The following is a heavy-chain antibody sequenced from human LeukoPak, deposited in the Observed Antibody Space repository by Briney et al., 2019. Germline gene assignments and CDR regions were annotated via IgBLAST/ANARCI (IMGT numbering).Heavy chain of an antibody. J-gene: IGHJ5*02. CDR1: GYTFTSYG. D-gene: IGHD3-10*01. CDR2: ISAYNGNT. V-gene: IGHV1-18*01. Sequence: GASVTVSCKASGYTFTSYGISWVRQAPGQGLEWMGWISAYNGNTNYAQKLQGRVTMTTDTSTSTAYMELRSLRSDDTAVYYCARHGEDMVRGVIIIGNWFDPWGQGTLVTVSS. CDR3: ARHGEDMVRGVIIIGNWFDP.